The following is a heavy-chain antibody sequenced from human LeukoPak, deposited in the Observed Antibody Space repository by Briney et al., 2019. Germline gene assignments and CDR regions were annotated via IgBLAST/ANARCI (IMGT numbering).Heavy chain of an antibody. CDR3: ARGPQFSGPGWFDP. CDR1: GFTFGDCA. Sequence: GGSLRLSCSASGFTFGDCAMNWVRQAPGKGLECVSSITFSSSHIYYADSVKGRFTISRDNTKDSLYLQMNSLRAEDTAIYYCARGPQFSGPGWFDPWGQGTLVTVSS. J-gene: IGHJ5*02. V-gene: IGHV3-21*01. D-gene: IGHD3-10*01. CDR2: ITFSSSHI.